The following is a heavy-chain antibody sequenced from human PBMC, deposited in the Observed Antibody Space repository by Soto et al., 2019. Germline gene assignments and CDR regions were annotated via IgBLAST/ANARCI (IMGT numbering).Heavy chain of an antibody. D-gene: IGHD5-18*01. J-gene: IGHJ4*02. V-gene: IGHV1-3*01. CDR2: INAGNGHT. CDR3: ARERRGYSNYLGD. CDR1: GYTFTSYA. Sequence: ASVKGPCQASGYTFTSYAMHWVRQAPGQRLEWMGWINAGNGHTQYSQKIPDRVTITRDTSASTAHMLLSSLRSAVTAVDYCARERRGYSNYLGDWGQGTLVTVFS.